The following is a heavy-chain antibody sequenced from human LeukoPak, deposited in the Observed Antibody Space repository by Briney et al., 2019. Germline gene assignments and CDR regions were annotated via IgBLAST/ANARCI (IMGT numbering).Heavy chain of an antibody. D-gene: IGHD5/OR15-5a*01. CDR2: IRYDGSNK. CDR1: GFTFSSYG. V-gene: IGHV3-30*02. J-gene: IGHJ4*02. Sequence: GGSLRLSCAASGFTFSSYGMHWVRQAPGKGLEWVAFIRYDGSNKYYADSVKGRLTISRDNSKNTLYPQMNSLRAEDTAVYYCARQKYLRGPDVEYFDYWGQGTLVTVSS. CDR3: ARQKYLRGPDVEYFDY.